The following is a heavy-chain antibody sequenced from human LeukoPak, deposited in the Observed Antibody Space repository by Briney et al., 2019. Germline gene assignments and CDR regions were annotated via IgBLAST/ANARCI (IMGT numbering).Heavy chain of an antibody. CDR2: IWYDGSNK. V-gene: IGHV3-33*01. CDR1: GFTFSSYG. CDR3: ARDRTEAGRPLDNWFDP. J-gene: IGHJ5*02. Sequence: PGGSLRLSCAASGFTFSSYGMHWVRQAPGKGLDWVAVIWYDGSNKYYADSVKGRFTISRDNSKNTLYLQMNSLRAEDTAVYYCARDRTEAGRPLDNWFDPWGQGTLVTVSS. D-gene: IGHD2-8*02.